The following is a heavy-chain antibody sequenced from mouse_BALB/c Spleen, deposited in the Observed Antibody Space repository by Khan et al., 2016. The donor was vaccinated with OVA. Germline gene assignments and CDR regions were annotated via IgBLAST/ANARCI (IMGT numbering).Heavy chain of an antibody. Sequence: EVQLVESGGALVKPGGSLKLSCAASGFTFSDYYMYWVRQTPEKRLEWVATISDGGSYTYFPDSVKGRFTISRDDAKNNLYLQMTSLKSEDTAMYYCARGYYGNPFAYWGQGTLVTVSA. V-gene: IGHV5-4*02. CDR1: GFTFSDYY. CDR3: ARGYYGNPFAY. J-gene: IGHJ3*01. D-gene: IGHD2-1*01. CDR2: ISDGGSYT.